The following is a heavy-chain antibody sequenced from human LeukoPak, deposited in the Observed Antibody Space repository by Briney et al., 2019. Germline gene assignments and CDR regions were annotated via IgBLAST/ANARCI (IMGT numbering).Heavy chain of an antibody. V-gene: IGHV1-2*02. D-gene: IGHD2-21*02. CDR2: INLNSGGT. J-gene: IGHJ4*02. CDR3: AGVAGGDWYYFDF. Sequence: GASVKVSCKASGYTFTAYYMHWVRQAPGQGLEWMGWINLNSGGTNYAQKFQGRVTMTRDTSISAAYMELSRLGSDDTAVYYCAGVAGGDWYYFDFWGQGTLVTVSS. CDR1: GYTFTAYY.